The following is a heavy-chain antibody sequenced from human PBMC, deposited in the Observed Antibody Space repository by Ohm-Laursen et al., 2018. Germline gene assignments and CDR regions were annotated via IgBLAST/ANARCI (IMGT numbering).Heavy chain of an antibody. V-gene: IGHV3-15*01. CDR2: IKSKTDGGTT. Sequence: GSLRLSCAASGFTFSNAWMTWVRQAPGTGLEWVGRIKSKTDGGTTDYAAPVKGRFTISRDDSKNTLYPQMNSLRTEDTAVYYCAKDPMPTGTCVGYFDYWGQGTLVTVSS. D-gene: IGHD3-9*01. CDR3: AKDPMPTGTCVGYFDY. J-gene: IGHJ4*02. CDR1: GFTFSNAW.